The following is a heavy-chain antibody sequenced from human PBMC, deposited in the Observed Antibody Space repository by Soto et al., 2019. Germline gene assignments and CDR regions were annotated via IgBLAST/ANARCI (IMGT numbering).Heavy chain of an antibody. CDR2: INWNGGST. CDR1: GFTFDDYG. V-gene: IGHV3-20*01. D-gene: IGHD4-17*01. J-gene: IGHJ4*02. CDR3: ARGARTTVTTYFDY. Sequence: GGSLRLSCAASGFTFDDYGMSWVRQAPGKGLEWVSGINWNGGSTGYADSVKGRFTISRDNAKNSLYLQMNSLRAEDTALYHCARGARTTVTTYFDYWGQGTLVTVSS.